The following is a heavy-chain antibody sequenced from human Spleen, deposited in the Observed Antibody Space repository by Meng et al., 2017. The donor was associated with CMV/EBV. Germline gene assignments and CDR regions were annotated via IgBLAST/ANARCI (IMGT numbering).Heavy chain of an antibody. D-gene: IGHD2-2*02. CDR1: GFTFSSYW. V-gene: IGHV3-74*01. CDR2: INSDGSST. J-gene: IGHJ4*02. Sequence: GESLKISCAASGFTFSSYWMYWVRQDPGKGLVWVSRINSDGSSTSYADSVKGRFTISRDNAKNTLYVQMNSLRAEDTAVYYCARYCSSTSCYRRAFDYWGQGTLVTVSS. CDR3: ARYCSSTSCYRRAFDY.